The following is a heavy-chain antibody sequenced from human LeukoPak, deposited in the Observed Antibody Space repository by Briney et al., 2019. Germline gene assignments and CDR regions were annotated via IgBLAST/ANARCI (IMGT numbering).Heavy chain of an antibody. CDR3: ARGYNYGYGY. CDR1: GASISSYY. CDR2: ISYSGST. J-gene: IGHJ4*02. D-gene: IGHD5-18*01. Sequence: SETLSLTCTVSGASISSYYWSWIRQPPGKGLEWIGFISYSGSTNYNPSLKSRVTMSIDTSKNQFSLRLSSVTAADTAACFCARGYNYGYGYWGQGTLVTVSS. V-gene: IGHV4-59*01.